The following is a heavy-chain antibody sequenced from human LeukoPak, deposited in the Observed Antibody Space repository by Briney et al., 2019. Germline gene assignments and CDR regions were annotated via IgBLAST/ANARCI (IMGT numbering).Heavy chain of an antibody. CDR3: ARDMRRVAGSSGYYYYYYMDV. Sequence: GWSLRLSCAASRFTFSSYWMSWVRQAPGKGVEWVANIKQDGSEKYYVDSVKGRFTISRDNAKNSLYLQMNSMRAEDTAVYYCARDMRRVAGSSGYYYYYYMDVWGKGTTVTVSS. CDR1: RFTFSSYW. CDR2: IKQDGSEK. J-gene: IGHJ6*03. D-gene: IGHD3-10*01. V-gene: IGHV3-7*01.